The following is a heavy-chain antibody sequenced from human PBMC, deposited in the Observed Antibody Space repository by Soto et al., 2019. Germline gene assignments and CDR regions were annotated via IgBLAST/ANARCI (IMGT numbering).Heavy chain of an antibody. CDR3: ARGGQLVPFFSPIYFDY. CDR1: GFTFSSYW. Sequence: EVQLVESGGGLVQPGGSLRLSCAASGFTFSSYWMHWVRQAPGKGLVWVSRINSDGSSTSYADSVKGRFTISRDNAKNTLSLQMNSLRAEDTAVYYCARGGQLVPFFSPIYFDYWGQGTLVTVSS. D-gene: IGHD6-6*01. J-gene: IGHJ4*02. V-gene: IGHV3-74*01. CDR2: INSDGSST.